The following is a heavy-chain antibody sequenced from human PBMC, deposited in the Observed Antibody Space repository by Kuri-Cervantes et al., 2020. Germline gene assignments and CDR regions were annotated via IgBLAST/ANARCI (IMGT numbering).Heavy chain of an antibody. CDR2: MNPNSGNT. V-gene: IGHV1-8*02. D-gene: IGHD3-3*01. J-gene: IGHJ4*02. CDR1: GYTFTSYY. CDR3: ARADRVWYDFWSGYYSFDY. Sequence: ASVKVSCKASGYTFTSYYMHWVQQAPGQGLEWMGWMNPNSGNTGYAQKFQGRVTMTRNTSISTAYMELSSLRSEDTAVYYCARADRVWYDFWSGYYSFDYWGQGTLVTVSS.